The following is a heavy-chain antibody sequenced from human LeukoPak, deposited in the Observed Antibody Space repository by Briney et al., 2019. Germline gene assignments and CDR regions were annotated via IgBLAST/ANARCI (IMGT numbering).Heavy chain of an antibody. D-gene: IGHD6-13*01. Sequence: GGSLRLSCAASGFTFSDYYMSWIRQAPGKGLEWVSYISGSGGSTYYADSVKGRFTISRDNSKNTLYLQMNSLRAEDTAVYYCAKDLSYSSSLDYWGQGTLVTVSS. CDR1: GFTFSDYY. V-gene: IGHV3-23*01. J-gene: IGHJ4*02. CDR2: ISGSGGST. CDR3: AKDLSYSSSLDY.